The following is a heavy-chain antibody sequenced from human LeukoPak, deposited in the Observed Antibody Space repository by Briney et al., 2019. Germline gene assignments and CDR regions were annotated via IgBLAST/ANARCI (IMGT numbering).Heavy chain of an antibody. CDR2: INPSGGST. V-gene: IGHV1-46*01. D-gene: IGHD3-22*01. Sequence: GASVKVSCKASGYTFTSYYMHWVRLAPGQGLEWMGIINPSGGSTSYAQKFQGRVTMTRDTSTSTVYMELSSLRSEDTAVYYCARRVPYYYDSSGPSPFDYWGQGTLVTVSS. J-gene: IGHJ4*02. CDR3: ARRVPYYYDSSGPSPFDY. CDR1: GYTFTSYY.